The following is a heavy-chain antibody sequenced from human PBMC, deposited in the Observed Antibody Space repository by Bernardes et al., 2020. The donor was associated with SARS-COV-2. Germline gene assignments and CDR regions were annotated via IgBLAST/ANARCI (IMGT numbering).Heavy chain of an antibody. CDR2: IYYSGST. D-gene: IGHD3-22*01. CDR3: ARADTMIVVVTAFDI. J-gene: IGHJ3*02. CDR1: GGSISSGGYY. Sequence: SETLSLTCTVSGGSISSGGYYWSWIRQHPGKGLEWIGYIYYSGSTYYNPSLKSRVTISVDTSNNQFSLKLSSVTAADTAVYYCARADTMIVVVTAFDIWGQGTMVTVSS. V-gene: IGHV4-31*03.